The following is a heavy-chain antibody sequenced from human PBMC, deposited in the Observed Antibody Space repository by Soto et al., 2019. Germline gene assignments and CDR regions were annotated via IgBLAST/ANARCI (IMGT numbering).Heavy chain of an antibody. Sequence: PGGSLRLSCAASGFTFSSYGMHWVRQAPGKGLEWVAVISYDGSNKYYADSVKGRFTISRDNSKNTLYLQMNSLRAEDTAVYYCARDGGNGVYYYGMDVWGQGTTVTVSS. CDR2: ISYDGSNK. CDR1: GFTFSSYG. V-gene: IGHV3-30*03. D-gene: IGHD3-16*01. J-gene: IGHJ6*02. CDR3: ARDGGNGVYYYGMDV.